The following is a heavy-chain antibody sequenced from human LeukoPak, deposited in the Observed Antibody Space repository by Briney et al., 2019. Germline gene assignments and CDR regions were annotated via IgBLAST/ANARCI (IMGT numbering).Heavy chain of an antibody. CDR1: GFSSSAAW. CDR3: VNLGYSD. J-gene: IGHJ4*02. Sequence: GGSLRLSCEASGFSSSAAWMTWVRQAPGKGLEWVANIKNDGSDKYYVDSVKGRFTLSRDNAKNLVYLQMNSLRVEDTAVYYCVNLGYSDGGQGTLVTVSS. CDR2: IKNDGSDK. D-gene: IGHD5-12*01. V-gene: IGHV3-7*01.